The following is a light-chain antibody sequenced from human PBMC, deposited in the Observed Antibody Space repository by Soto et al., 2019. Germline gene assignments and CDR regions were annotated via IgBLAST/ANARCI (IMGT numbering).Light chain of an antibody. J-gene: IGKJ2*01. V-gene: IGKV1-6*01. CDR2: GAS. CDR1: QGIRND. Sequence: AIQMTQSPSSLSVSVGDRVTITCRASQGIRNDLGWYQQKPGKAPKFLIYGASSLRSGVPSRFSGSGSGTDFTLTISSLQPEDFATYYCLQDFNYPYTFGQGTRLEVK. CDR3: LQDFNYPYT.